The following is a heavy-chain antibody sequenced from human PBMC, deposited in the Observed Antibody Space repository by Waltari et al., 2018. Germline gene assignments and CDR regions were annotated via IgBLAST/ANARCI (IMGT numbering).Heavy chain of an antibody. CDR1: GATFSVSS. Sequence: QAPLQQWGAGRLKPSETLSLTCAVYGATFSVSSWSWVRQAPGKGLEGIGEINHEGKKKNKGSRRNRVTLAGETSRKQFSLRMTSVTAADTATYYCARGGTFEGYYYDMDIWGKGTPVTVSS. J-gene: IGHJ6*03. D-gene: IGHD3-3*01. CDR3: ARGGTFEGYYYDMDI. CDR2: INHEGKK. V-gene: IGHV4-34*02.